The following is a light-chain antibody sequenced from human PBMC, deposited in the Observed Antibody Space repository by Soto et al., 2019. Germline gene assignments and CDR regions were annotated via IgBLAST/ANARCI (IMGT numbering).Light chain of an antibody. CDR3: QQNDSSPSWT. Sequence: EIVLTQSPGTLSSSPGERATLSCRASQSVSSRYLAWYQQKPGQAPRLLIYGTSSRATGISDRFRGSGSGTDFTLTISRLEPEDFAVYYCQQNDSSPSWTFGQGTKVDIK. J-gene: IGKJ1*01. CDR1: QSVSSRY. V-gene: IGKV3-20*01. CDR2: GTS.